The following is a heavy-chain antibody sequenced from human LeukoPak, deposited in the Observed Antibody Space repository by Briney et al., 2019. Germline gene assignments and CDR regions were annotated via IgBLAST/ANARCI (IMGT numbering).Heavy chain of an antibody. V-gene: IGHV1-8*01. Sequence: ASVKVSCKASGYTFTSYDINWVRQATGQGLEWMGWMNPNSGNTGYAQKFQGRVTMTRNTSISTAYMELSSLRSEDTAVYYCARGPRYCSGGSCYPRGFDYWGQGTLVTVST. CDR1: GYTFTSYD. CDR2: MNPNSGNT. J-gene: IGHJ4*02. D-gene: IGHD2-15*01. CDR3: ARGPRYCSGGSCYPRGFDY.